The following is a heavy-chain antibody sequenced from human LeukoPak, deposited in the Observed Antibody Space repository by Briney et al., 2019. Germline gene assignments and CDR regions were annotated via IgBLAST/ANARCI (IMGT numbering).Heavy chain of an antibody. V-gene: IGHV4-34*01. CDR1: GGSLSGYY. CDR2: INHSGST. CDR3: ARGMAVYYYYGMDV. D-gene: IGHD5-24*01. J-gene: IGHJ6*02. Sequence: KPSETLSLTCAVYGGSLSGYYWSWIRQPPGKGLEWIGEINHSGSTNYNPSLKSRVTISVDTSKNQFSLKLSSVTAADTAVYYCARGMAVYYYYGMDVWGQGTTVTVSS.